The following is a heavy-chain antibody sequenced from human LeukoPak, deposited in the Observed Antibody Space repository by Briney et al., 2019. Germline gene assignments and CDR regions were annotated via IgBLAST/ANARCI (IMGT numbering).Heavy chain of an antibody. CDR2: IYPGDSDT. J-gene: IGHJ3*02. V-gene: IGHV5-51*03. CDR1: GYSFTNYW. Sequence: GKSLKISCKGSGYSFTNYWIGWVRQMPGKGLEWMGIIYPGDSDTRYRPPFQGQVTISADKSITTAYLQWNSLKASDTAMYYCARSETLSAFDIWGQGTMVTVSS. CDR3: ARSETLSAFDI.